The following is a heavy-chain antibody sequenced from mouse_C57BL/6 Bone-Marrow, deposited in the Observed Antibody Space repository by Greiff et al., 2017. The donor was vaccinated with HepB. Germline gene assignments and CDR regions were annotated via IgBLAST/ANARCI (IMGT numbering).Heavy chain of an antibody. Sequence: EVMLVESGGGLVKPGGSLKLSCAASGFTFSSYAMSWVRQTPEKRLEWVATISDGGSYTYYPDNVKGRFTISRDNAKNNLYLQMSHLKSEDTAMYYCARERDYYGSSYAYWGQGTLVTVSA. J-gene: IGHJ3*01. D-gene: IGHD1-1*01. V-gene: IGHV5-4*01. CDR3: ARERDYYGSSYAY. CDR1: GFTFSSYA. CDR2: ISDGGSYT.